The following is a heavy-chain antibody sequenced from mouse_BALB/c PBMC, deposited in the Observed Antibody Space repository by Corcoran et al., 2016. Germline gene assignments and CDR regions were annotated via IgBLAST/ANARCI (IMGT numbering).Heavy chain of an antibody. J-gene: IGHJ4*01. Sequence: VQLQQSGPELVKPGALVKISCKASGYTCTGYEINRMKQRPGQGLAWIGWIYPGDGSTKYNEKFKGKATLTADKSSSTAYMQLSSLTSENSAVYFCASSRDGYLYYAMDYWGQGTSVIVSS. D-gene: IGHD2-3*01. CDR1: GYTCTGYE. CDR2: IYPGDGST. V-gene: IGHV1S56*01. CDR3: ASSRDGYLYYAMDY.